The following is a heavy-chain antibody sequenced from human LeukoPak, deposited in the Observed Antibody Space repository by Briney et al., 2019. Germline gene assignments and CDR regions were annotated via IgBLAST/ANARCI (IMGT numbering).Heavy chain of an antibody. CDR3: ARGVGYCSGGSCYSIF. CDR1: GYTFTSYY. D-gene: IGHD2-15*01. CDR2: INPSGGST. V-gene: IGHV1-46*01. Sequence: ASVKVSCKASGYTFTSYYMHWVRQAPGQGLEWMGIINPSGGSTSYARKFQGRVTMTRDTSTSTVYMELSSLRSEDTAVYYCARGVGYCSGGSCYSIFWGQGTLVVVSS. J-gene: IGHJ4*02.